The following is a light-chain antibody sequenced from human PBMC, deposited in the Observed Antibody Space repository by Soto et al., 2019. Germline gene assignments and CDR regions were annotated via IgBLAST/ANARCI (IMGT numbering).Light chain of an antibody. Sequence: DIQMTQSPSTLSASVGDRVTITCRASQSISSWLAWYQQKPGKAPKLLIYKASSLESGVPSRFSGSGSGTEFTLTISSLQPDVFATYCCQQYNSYRTFGQGTKVDIK. CDR2: KAS. CDR3: QQYNSYRT. J-gene: IGKJ1*01. CDR1: QSISSW. V-gene: IGKV1-5*03.